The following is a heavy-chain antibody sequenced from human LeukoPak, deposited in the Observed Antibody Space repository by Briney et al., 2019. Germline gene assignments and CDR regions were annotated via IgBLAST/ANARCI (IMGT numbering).Heavy chain of an antibody. CDR1: GGTFSSYA. V-gene: IGHV1-2*02. CDR3: ARDPGTITGTRPYYYYYMDV. CDR2: INPNSGGT. J-gene: IGHJ6*03. D-gene: IGHD1-7*01. Sequence: GASVKVSCKASGGTFSSYAISWVRQAPGQGLEWMGWINPNSGGTNYAQKFQGRVTMTRDTSISTAYMELSRLRSDDTAVYYCARDPGTITGTRPYYYYYMDVWGKGTTVTVSS.